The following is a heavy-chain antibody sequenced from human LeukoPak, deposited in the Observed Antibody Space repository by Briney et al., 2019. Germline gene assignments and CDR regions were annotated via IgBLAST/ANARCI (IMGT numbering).Heavy chain of an antibody. CDR2: IIPILGIA. D-gene: IGHD5-12*01. V-gene: IGHV1-69*04. Sequence: ASVKVSCKASGGTFSSYAISWVRQAPGQGLEWMGRIIPILGIANYAQKFQGRVTITADKSTSTAYMELSSLRSEDTAVYYCARYSGYDYDFDYWGQGTLVTVSS. J-gene: IGHJ4*02. CDR3: ARYSGYDYDFDY. CDR1: GGTFSSYA.